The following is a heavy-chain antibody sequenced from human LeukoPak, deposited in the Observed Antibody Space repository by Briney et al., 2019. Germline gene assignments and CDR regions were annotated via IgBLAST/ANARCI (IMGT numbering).Heavy chain of an antibody. CDR2: ISSSRSYI. D-gene: IGHD5-12*01. Sequence: PGGSLRLSCAASGFTFSSYEMNWVRQAPGKGLEWVSSISSSRSYIYYADSVRGRFTISRDNTMNSLFLQMNSLRAEDTAVYYCAPALSLYDYIYFDYWGQGTLVTVSS. CDR1: GFTFSSYE. J-gene: IGHJ4*02. CDR3: APALSLYDYIYFDY. V-gene: IGHV3-21*01.